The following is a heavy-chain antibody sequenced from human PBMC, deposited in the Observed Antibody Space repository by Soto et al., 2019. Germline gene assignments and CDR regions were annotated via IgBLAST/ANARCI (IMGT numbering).Heavy chain of an antibody. CDR1: GYTFTSYY. Sequence: ASVKVSCKASGYTFTSYYMHWVRQAPGQGLEWMGIINPSGGSTSYAQKFQGRVTMTRDTSTSTVYMELSSLRSEDTAVYYCARRDAHYYLIDFWGKRSSDTGSS. V-gene: IGHV1-46*03. J-gene: IGHJ6*03. CDR3: ARRDAHYYLIDF. CDR2: INPSGGST.